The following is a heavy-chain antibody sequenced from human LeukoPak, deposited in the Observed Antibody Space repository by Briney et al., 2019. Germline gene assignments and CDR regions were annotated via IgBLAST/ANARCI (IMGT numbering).Heavy chain of an antibody. D-gene: IGHD2-15*01. Sequence: PSETLSLTCAVYGGSFSGYYWSWIRQPPGKGLEWIGEINHSGSTNYNPSLKGRVTISVDTFKNQFSLKLSSVTAADTAVYYCARRYCSGGSCYSSDFDYWGQGTLVTVSS. V-gene: IGHV4-34*01. J-gene: IGHJ4*02. CDR1: GGSFSGYY. CDR3: ARRYCSGGSCYSSDFDY. CDR2: INHSGST.